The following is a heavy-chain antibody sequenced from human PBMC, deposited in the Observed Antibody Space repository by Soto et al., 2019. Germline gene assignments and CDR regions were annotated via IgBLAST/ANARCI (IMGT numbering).Heavy chain of an antibody. V-gene: IGHV4-4*02. D-gene: IGHD2-21*02. Sequence: SETLSLTCGVSGGTVASSHWWSWVRQSPGGGLEWIGNVYHTGDTNFNPSLQSRVTISVDKSNNQFSLRLNSLTAADTAVYFCAREIVTAGGNNYFDPWGHGTLVNV. CDR1: GGTVASSHW. CDR3: AREIVTAGGNNYFDP. J-gene: IGHJ5*02. CDR2: VYHTGDT.